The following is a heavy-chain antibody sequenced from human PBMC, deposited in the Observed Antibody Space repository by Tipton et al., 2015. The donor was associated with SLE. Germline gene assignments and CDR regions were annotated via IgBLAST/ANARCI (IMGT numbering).Heavy chain of an antibody. V-gene: IGHV4-39*07. CDR2: IYYSGST. Sequence: TLSLTCTVSGGSTKSSGYYWGWIRQPPRMGLAWIGTIYYSGSTYYNPSLKSRVTISVDMSKNQFFLNLTSVTAADTAMYYCAGPIRQDGFDIWGQGTMVTVSS. D-gene: IGHD2-21*01. CDR1: GGSTKSSGYY. J-gene: IGHJ3*02. CDR3: AGPIRQDGFDI.